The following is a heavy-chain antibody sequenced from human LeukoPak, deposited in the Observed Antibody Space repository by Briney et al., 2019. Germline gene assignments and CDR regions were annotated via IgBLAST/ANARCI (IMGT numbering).Heavy chain of an antibody. Sequence: ASVKVSCKASGYTFTNYYIHWVRQAPGQGLEWMGIFNPSGYNPNYAQTTYSQKLQGRVTMTGDRSTSTAYVELSSLSSEDTAIYYCARELHGGYFDYWGQGTLVAVSS. V-gene: IGHV1-46*04. CDR3: ARELHGGYFDY. J-gene: IGHJ4*02. CDR1: GYTFTNYY. D-gene: IGHD3-16*01. CDR2: FNPSGYNP.